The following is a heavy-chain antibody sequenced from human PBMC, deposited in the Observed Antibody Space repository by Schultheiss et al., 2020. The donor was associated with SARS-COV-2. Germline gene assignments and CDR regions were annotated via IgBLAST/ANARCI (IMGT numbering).Heavy chain of an antibody. CDR1: RGTFSSYA. D-gene: IGHD3-3*01. CDR3: ARQIYYDSVNWFDP. Sequence: SVKVSCKASRGTFSSYALSWVRQAPGQGLEWMGGIIPIFGTANYAQKFQGRLTITADESTTTAYMELSSLRSEDTAVYYCARQIYYDSVNWFDPWGQGTLVTVSS. J-gene: IGHJ5*02. V-gene: IGHV1-69*13. CDR2: IIPIFGTA.